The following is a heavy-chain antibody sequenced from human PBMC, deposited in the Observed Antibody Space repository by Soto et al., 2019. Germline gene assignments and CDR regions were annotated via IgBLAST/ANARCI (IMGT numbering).Heavy chain of an antibody. CDR1: GGTFISYT. CDR3: ARDRGTAGIAARRVWFDP. Sequence: QVQLVQSGAEVKKPGSSVKVSCKASGGTFISYTISWVRQATGQGLEWMGRIIPILGIANYAQKFQGRVTITAYESTSTAYMELSSLRSEDTAVYYCARDRGTAGIAARRVWFDPWGQGTLVTVSS. V-gene: IGHV1-69*08. CDR2: IIPILGIA. J-gene: IGHJ5*02. D-gene: IGHD6-6*01.